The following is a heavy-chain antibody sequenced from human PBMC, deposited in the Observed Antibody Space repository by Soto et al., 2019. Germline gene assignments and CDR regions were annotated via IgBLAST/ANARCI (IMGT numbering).Heavy chain of an antibody. J-gene: IGHJ4*02. CDR1: GGALSGNY. CDR2: INHSGST. V-gene: IGHV4-34*01. CDR3: AALPRY. Sequence: SLTYAVWGGALSGNYWSWIGQPPGKGLEWIGEINHSGSTNYNPSLKSRVTISVDTSKNQFSLKLTSVTAADAAVYYCAALPRYWGQGTLVT.